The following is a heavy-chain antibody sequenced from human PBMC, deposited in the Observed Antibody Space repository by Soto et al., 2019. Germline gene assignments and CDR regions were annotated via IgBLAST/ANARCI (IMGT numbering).Heavy chain of an antibody. CDR3: ARLVAFRGGLENWFDP. CDR1: GYTFTSYG. Sequence: ASVKVSCKASGYTFTSYGISWVRQAPGQGLEWMGWISAYNGNTNYAQKLQGRVTMTTDTSTSTAYMELRSLRSDDTAVYYCARLVAFRGGLENWFDPWGQGTLVTVSS. J-gene: IGHJ5*02. V-gene: IGHV1-18*01. CDR2: ISAYNGNT. D-gene: IGHD3-9*01.